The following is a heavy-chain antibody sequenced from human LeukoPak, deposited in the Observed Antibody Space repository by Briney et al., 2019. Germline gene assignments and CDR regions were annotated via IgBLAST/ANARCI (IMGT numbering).Heavy chain of an antibody. CDR3: ARGHGPYYYDSSGYYY. Sequence: GGSLRLSCAAYGFTFGSYWMHWVRQAPGKGLMWVSRINSDGSSTSYADSVKGRFTISRDNAKNTLYLQMNSLRAEDTAVYYCARGHGPYYYDSSGYYYWGQGTLVTVSS. CDR2: INSDGSST. V-gene: IGHV3-74*01. J-gene: IGHJ4*02. CDR1: GFTFGSYW. D-gene: IGHD3-22*01.